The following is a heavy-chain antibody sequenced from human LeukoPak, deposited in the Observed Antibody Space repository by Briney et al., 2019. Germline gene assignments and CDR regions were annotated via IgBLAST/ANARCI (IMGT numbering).Heavy chain of an antibody. CDR2: INHSGST. CDR1: GGSFSDYY. Sequence: SETLSLTCAVYGGSFSDYYWSWIRQPPGKGLEWIGEINHSGSTNYNPSLKSRVTISVDTPKSQFSLRLSSVTAADAAVYYCARPQRSPTPTDAFDIWGQGKMVTVSS. J-gene: IGHJ3*02. V-gene: IGHV4-34*01. D-gene: IGHD2-2*01. CDR3: ARPQRSPTPTDAFDI.